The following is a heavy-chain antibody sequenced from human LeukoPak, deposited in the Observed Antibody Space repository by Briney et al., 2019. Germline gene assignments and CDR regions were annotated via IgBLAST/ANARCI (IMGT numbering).Heavy chain of an antibody. CDR2: INAGNGNT. J-gene: IGHJ6*02. Sequence: ASVKVSCKASGYTFTSYAMHWVRQAPGQRLGWMGWINAGNGNTKYSQKFQGRVTITRDTSASTAYMELSSLRSEDTAVYYCARENAPQYGMDVWGQGTTVTVSS. V-gene: IGHV1-3*01. CDR3: ARENAPQYGMDV. CDR1: GYTFTSYA.